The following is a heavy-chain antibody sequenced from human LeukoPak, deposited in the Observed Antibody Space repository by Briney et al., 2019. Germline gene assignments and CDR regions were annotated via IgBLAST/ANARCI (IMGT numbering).Heavy chain of an antibody. J-gene: IGHJ4*02. V-gene: IGHV3-33*06. CDR2: IWYDGSNT. CDR3: AKRHSSGYYFFDY. CDR1: GMTFSSYG. Sequence: PGRSLRLACAASGMTFSSYGMHWVRQAPGKGLEWVSLIWYDGSNTYYGDSVKGRFTISRDNSKNMLYLQMNSLRADDTAVYYSAKRHSSGYYFFDYWGQGTLVTVSS. D-gene: IGHD3-22*01.